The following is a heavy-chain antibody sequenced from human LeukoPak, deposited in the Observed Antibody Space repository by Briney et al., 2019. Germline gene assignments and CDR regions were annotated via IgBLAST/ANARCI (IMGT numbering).Heavy chain of an antibody. D-gene: IGHD1-14*01. CDR1: GGSISSSSYY. CDR2: IYYGGST. V-gene: IGHV4-39*01. Sequence: TSETLSLTCTVSGGSISSSSYYWGWIRQPPGRGLEWIGSIYYGGSTYYNPSLKSRVTISVDTSKNQFSLKLSSVTAADTAVYYCANEPDAFDIWGQGTMVTVSS. J-gene: IGHJ3*02. CDR3: ANEPDAFDI.